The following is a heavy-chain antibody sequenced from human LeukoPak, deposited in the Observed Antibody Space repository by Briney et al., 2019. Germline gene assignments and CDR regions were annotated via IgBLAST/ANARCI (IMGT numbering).Heavy chain of an antibody. CDR3: ARDPGTIFDGLNYHFDY. CDR2: LSSDGVNK. V-gene: IGHV3-30-3*01. Sequence: GGSLRLSCAGSGFTVSSNYMSWVRQTPGKGLEWVAILSSDGVNKRYADSVQGRFTISRDNFKNTLYLQMNSLTAEDTAIYYCARDPGTIFDGLNYHFDYWGQGTLVTVSS. D-gene: IGHD3-3*01. CDR1: GFTVSSNY. J-gene: IGHJ4*02.